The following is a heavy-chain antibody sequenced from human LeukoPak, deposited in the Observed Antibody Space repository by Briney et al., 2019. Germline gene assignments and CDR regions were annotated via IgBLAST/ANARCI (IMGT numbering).Heavy chain of an antibody. CDR2: LYDSGNT. CDR1: GASISSDY. CDR3: AGRGRRYFRD. J-gene: IGHJ1*01. Sequence: SETLSLTCIVSGASISSDYWSWIRQSPGKGLEWIGYLYDSGNTDYNPSLKSRVSISMNTSKNQISLNLTSVTDADTAVYYCAGRGRRYFRDWGQGTLVTVSS. V-gene: IGHV4-59*08.